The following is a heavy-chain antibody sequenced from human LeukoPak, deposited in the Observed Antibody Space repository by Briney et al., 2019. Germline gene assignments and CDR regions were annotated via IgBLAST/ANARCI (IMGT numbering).Heavy chain of an antibody. CDR3: ARGHIVVVRNYGMDV. J-gene: IGHJ6*02. V-gene: IGHV4-4*07. CDR2: IYTSGST. D-gene: IGHD2-2*01. CDR1: GGSISSYY. Sequence: TSETLSLTCTVSGGSISSYYWSWIRQPAGKGLEWIGRIYTSGSTNYNPSLKSRVTMSVDTSKNQFSLKLSSVTAADAAVYYCARGHIVVVRNYGMDVWGQGTTVTVSS.